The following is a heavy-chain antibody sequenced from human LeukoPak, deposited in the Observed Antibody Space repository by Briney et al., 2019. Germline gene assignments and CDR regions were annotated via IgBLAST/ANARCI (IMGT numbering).Heavy chain of an antibody. J-gene: IGHJ4*02. V-gene: IGHV4-34*01. CDR3: ASPGYSYGYAN. D-gene: IGHD5-18*01. CDR1: GGSFSGYY. CDR2: INHSGST. Sequence: PSETLSLTCAVYGGSFSGYYWSWIRQPPGKGLEWIGEINHSGSTNYNPSLKGRVTISVDTSKNQFSLKLSSVTAADTAVYYCASPGYSYGYANWGQGTLVTVSS.